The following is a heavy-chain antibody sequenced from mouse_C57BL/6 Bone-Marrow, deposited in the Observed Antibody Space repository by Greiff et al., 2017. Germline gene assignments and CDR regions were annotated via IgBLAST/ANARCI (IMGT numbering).Heavy chain of an antibody. CDR1: GFNIKDDY. V-gene: IGHV14-4*01. Sequence: EVKLVESGAELVRPGASVTLSCTASGFNIKDDYMHWVKQRPEQGLEWIGWIDPENGATEYASQFQCKATITADTSSNTAYLQLSSLTSEDTAVEYCTSLLYPRYFDYWCQGTTLPVSA. J-gene: IGHJ2*01. CDR3: TSLLYPRYFDY. D-gene: IGHD2-1*01. CDR2: IDPENGAT.